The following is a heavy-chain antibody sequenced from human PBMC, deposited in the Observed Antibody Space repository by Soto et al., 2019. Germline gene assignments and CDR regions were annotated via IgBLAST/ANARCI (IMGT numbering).Heavy chain of an antibody. CDR1: GFSFRSYG. CDR2: VWNDGSNK. J-gene: IGHJ4*02. D-gene: IGHD4-17*01. Sequence: QVQLGESGGGVVQPGRSLRLSCAASGFSFRSYGMHWVRQAPGKGLEWVAVVWNDGSNKYYADSVKGRFTISRDNSKNTLYLQVNSLRAEDTAIYYCARDLDLYGDSCFDYWGQGTLVTVSS. CDR3: ARDLDLYGDSCFDY. V-gene: IGHV3-33*01.